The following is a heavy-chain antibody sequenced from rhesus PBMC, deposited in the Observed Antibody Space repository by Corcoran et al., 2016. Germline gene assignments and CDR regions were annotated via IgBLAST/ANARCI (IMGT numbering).Heavy chain of an antibody. D-gene: IGHD7-45*01. Sequence: QVQLQESGPGLVKPLETLSLICAVSGGSISSIYWSWIRLAPGKGLEWIGYIYGSGSNTNYNPSLKSRVTLSGDTSKNHLSLKLSSVTAADTAVYYCARTSLGDWGPGVLVTVSS. CDR3: ARTSLGD. V-gene: IGHV4S11*01. CDR2: IYGSGSNT. CDR1: GGSISSIY. J-gene: IGHJ5-1*01.